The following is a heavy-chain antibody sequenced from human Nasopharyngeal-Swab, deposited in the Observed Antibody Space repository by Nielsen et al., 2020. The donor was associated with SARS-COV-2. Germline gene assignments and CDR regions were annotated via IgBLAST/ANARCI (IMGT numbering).Heavy chain of an antibody. CDR3: ARGGYCSSTSCASYYYYMDV. Sequence: ASVKVSCKASGYTFTSYAMHWVRQAPGQRLEWMGWINAGNGNTKYSQKFQRRVTITRDTSASTAYMELSSLRSEDTAVYYCARGGYCSSTSCASYYYYMDVWGKGTTVTVSS. V-gene: IGHV1-3*01. J-gene: IGHJ6*03. CDR1: GYTFTSYA. D-gene: IGHD2-2*01. CDR2: INAGNGNT.